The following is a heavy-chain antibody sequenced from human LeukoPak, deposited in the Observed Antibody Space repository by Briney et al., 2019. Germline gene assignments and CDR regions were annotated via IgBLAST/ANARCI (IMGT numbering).Heavy chain of an antibody. D-gene: IGHD3-10*01. V-gene: IGHV3-48*04. CDR1: GFTFSSHG. CDR3: AKDFPDGSRNWGFNY. Sequence: PGGSLRLSCAASGFTFSSHGMNWVRQAPGKGLEWVAYIDTSREKKYYTESAKGRFTISRDNAKNSLFLQMYSLRAEDTAVYYCAKDFPDGSRNWGFNYWGQGTLVTVSS. J-gene: IGHJ4*02. CDR2: IDTSREKK.